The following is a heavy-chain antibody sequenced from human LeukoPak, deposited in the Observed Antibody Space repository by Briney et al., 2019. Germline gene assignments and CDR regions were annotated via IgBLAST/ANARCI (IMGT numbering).Heavy chain of an antibody. Sequence: PSETLSLTCTVSGGSISSSSYYWGWIRQPPGTGLEWIGSIYYSGSTYYNPSLKSRVTILVDMSKNPFSLKLSSVTAADTAVYYCAREKNWYENRLFDYWGQGTLVTVSS. D-gene: IGHD1-1*01. CDR1: GGSISSSSYY. CDR2: IYYSGST. V-gene: IGHV4-39*07. CDR3: AREKNWYENRLFDY. J-gene: IGHJ4*02.